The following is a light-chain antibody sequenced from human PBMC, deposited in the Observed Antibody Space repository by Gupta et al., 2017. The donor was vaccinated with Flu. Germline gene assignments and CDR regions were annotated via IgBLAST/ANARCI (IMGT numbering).Light chain of an antibody. CDR1: QGISDY. J-gene: IGKJ3*01. V-gene: IGKV1-39*01. Sequence: CSLSLSVGDRVTTDCRAGQGISDYLNWFQDKPGKAPKLVIYAASSVQSGVPSRFSGSGSGTDFTLTISRLQPEDFAIYYCQQNHSTPFTFGHGTKVDIK. CDR2: AAS. CDR3: QQNHSTPFT.